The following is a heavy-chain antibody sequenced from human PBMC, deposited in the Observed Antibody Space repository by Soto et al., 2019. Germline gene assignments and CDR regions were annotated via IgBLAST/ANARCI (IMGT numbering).Heavy chain of an antibody. V-gene: IGHV3-74*01. J-gene: IGHJ4*02. Sequence: EVQLVESGGGLVQPGGSLRLSCAASGFTFSAHWMHWVRQTPGKGLVWVSRINPDGSSANYADSVKGRFTISRDNVKNILYLQMTSLRGEDTAVYYCSRAHRGDELDYWGQGTLVTVSS. CDR2: INPDGSSA. D-gene: IGHD4-17*01. CDR3: SRAHRGDELDY. CDR1: GFTFSAHW.